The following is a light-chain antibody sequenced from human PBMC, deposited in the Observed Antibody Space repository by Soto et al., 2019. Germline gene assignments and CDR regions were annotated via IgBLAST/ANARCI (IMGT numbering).Light chain of an antibody. J-gene: IGLJ2*01. CDR1: SSDVGGYNY. CDR3: SSYAGSDIFV. V-gene: IGLV2-8*01. CDR2: EVN. Sequence: QSALTQPPSASGSPGQSLTISCTGTSSDVGGYNYVFWYQQHPGKAPKLMIYEVNKRPSRVPDRFSGSKSGNTASLTVSGLQAEDEADYYCSSYAGSDIFVFGGGTKVTVL.